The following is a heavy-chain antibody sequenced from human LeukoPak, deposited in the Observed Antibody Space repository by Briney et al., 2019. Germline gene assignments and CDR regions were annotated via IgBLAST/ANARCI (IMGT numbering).Heavy chain of an antibody. D-gene: IGHD1-14*01. J-gene: IGHJ4*02. V-gene: IGHV1-69*04. CDR2: IYPMLGVD. CDR1: GGSFSTYA. CDR3: AREGSGTSSPMAY. Sequence: SVKVSCEASGGSFSTYAVSWVRQAPGQGLEWMGRIYPMLGVDNYAQRFQGRVTITTDKSTGTAYMELNSLTSEDTAVYYCAREGSGTSSPMAYWGQGTLVTVSS.